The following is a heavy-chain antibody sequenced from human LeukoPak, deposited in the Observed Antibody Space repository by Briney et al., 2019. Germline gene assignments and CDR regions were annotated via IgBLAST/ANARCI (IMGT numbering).Heavy chain of an antibody. CDR1: GFTFSTYA. D-gene: IGHD6-13*01. Sequence: PGGSLRLSCAASGFTFSTYAMTWVRQAPGKGLEWVSLISGTGGSTYYADSVKGRFTISRDNAKNTLYLQMNSLRAEDTAVYYCARGIAAAGYWGQGTLVTVSS. J-gene: IGHJ4*02. CDR2: ISGTGGST. CDR3: ARGIAAAGY. V-gene: IGHV3-23*01.